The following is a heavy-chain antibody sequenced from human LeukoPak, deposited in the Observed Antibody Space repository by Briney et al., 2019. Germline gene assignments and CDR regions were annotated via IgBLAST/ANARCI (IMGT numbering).Heavy chain of an antibody. J-gene: IGHJ4*02. V-gene: IGHV1-2*02. CDR1: GYTFTGYY. CDR3: TRAKRVIFDY. CDR2: INPNSGAT. D-gene: IGHD1-1*01. Sequence: ASVKVSCKASGYTFTGYYMHWVRQAPGQGLEWMGWINPNSGATLYAQKFQGRVTMTRDTSINTAYMEQSSLRSDDTAVYYCTRAKRVIFDYWGQGTLVTVSS.